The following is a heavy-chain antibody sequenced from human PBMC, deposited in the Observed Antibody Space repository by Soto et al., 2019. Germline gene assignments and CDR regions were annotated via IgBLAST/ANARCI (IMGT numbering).Heavy chain of an antibody. Sequence: GGSLRLSCAASGFTFSSYAMSWVRQAPGRGLEWVSAISGSGGSTYYADSVKGRFTISRDNSKNTLYLQMNSLRAEDTAVYYFAKPVSQWLVNDAFDIWGQGTMVTVSS. CDR1: GFTFSSYA. CDR3: AKPVSQWLVNDAFDI. CDR2: ISGSGGST. V-gene: IGHV3-23*01. J-gene: IGHJ3*02. D-gene: IGHD6-19*01.